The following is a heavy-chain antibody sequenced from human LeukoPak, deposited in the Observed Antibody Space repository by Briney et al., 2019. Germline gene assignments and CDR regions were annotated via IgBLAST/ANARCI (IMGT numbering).Heavy chain of an antibody. CDR3: ARARDYYDSSGYYFVYFQH. J-gene: IGHJ1*01. CDR1: GYSFTSYR. V-gene: IGHV5-51*01. CDR2: IYPGDSDT. D-gene: IGHD3-22*01. Sequence: KHGESLKISCQGSGYSFTSYRIGWVRQLPGKGLEWMGIIYPGDSDTRYSPSFQGQVTISADKSISTAYLQWSSLKASDTAMYYCARARDYYDSSGYYFVYFQHWGQGTLVTVSS.